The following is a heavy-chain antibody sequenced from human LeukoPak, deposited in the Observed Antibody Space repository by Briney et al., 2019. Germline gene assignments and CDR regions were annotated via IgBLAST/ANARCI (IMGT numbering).Heavy chain of an antibody. CDR2: IYYSGST. V-gene: IGHV4-59*01. CDR1: GGSISSYY. D-gene: IGHD6-19*01. CDR3: AREVSSGWYYYYMDV. Sequence: SETLSLTCTVSGGSISSYYWSWIRQPPGKGLEWIGYIYYSGSTNYNPSLKSRVTISVDTSKNQFSLKLSSVTAADTAVYYCAREVSSGWYYYYMDVWGKGPTVTVSS. J-gene: IGHJ6*03.